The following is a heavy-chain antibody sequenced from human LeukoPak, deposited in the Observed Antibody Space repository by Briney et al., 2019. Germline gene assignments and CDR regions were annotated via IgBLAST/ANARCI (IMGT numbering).Heavy chain of an antibody. CDR2: IKQDGSEK. J-gene: IGHJ4*02. CDR3: ARARPSMWIDY. V-gene: IGHV3-7*01. D-gene: IGHD5-12*01. Sequence: PGGSLRLSCAASGFTFMSYWMSWVRQAPGKGLEWVANIKQDGSEKYYVDSVKGRCTISRDNAKNSLYLQMNSLRAEDTAVYYCARARPSMWIDYWGQGTLATVSS. CDR1: GFTFMSYW.